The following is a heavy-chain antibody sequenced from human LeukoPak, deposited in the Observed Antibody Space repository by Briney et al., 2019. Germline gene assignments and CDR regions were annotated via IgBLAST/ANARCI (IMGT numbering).Heavy chain of an antibody. Sequence: PSETLSLTCAVYGGSFSGYYWSWIRQPPGKGLEWIGEINHSGSTNYNPSLKSRVTISVDTSKNQFSLKLSSVTAADTAVYYCARDYSSGLGSWFDPWGQGTLVTVSS. V-gene: IGHV4-34*01. J-gene: IGHJ5*02. CDR2: INHSGST. D-gene: IGHD6-19*01. CDR1: GGSFSGYY. CDR3: ARDYSSGLGSWFDP.